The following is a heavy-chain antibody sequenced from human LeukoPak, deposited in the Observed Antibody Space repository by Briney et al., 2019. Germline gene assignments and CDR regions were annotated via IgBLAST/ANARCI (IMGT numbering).Heavy chain of an antibody. D-gene: IGHD3-22*01. J-gene: IGHJ4*02. Sequence: PGGSLRLSCAASGFTFSSYEMNWVRQAPGKGLEWVSYISSSGSTIYYADSVKGRFTTSRDNAKNSLYLQMNSLRAEDTAVYYCATLRRDSSGYYPPIDYWGQGTLVTVSS. CDR2: ISSSGSTI. CDR1: GFTFSSYE. CDR3: ATLRRDSSGYYPPIDY. V-gene: IGHV3-48*03.